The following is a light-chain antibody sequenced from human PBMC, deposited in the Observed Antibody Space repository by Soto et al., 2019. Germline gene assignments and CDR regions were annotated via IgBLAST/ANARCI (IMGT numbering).Light chain of an antibody. CDR3: QHYNTWPWT. J-gene: IGKJ1*01. V-gene: IGKV3-15*01. CDR2: GAS. CDR1: QSVSSK. Sequence: DILLTQSPATLSVFSGDRATLSYRASQSVSSKLAWYQQKPGQAPRLLVYGASTRATGIPARFSGSGSGTEFTLTISSLQPGDFATYYCQHYNTWPWTFGHGTKVDI.